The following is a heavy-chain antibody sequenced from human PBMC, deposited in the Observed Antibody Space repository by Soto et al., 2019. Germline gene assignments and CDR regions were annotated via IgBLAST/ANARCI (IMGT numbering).Heavy chain of an antibody. V-gene: IGHV4-59*01. D-gene: IGHD1-1*01. CDR2: IYDSGST. CDR3: ARRKGVGKAFDI. CDR1: GGSISCYY. J-gene: IGHJ3*02. Sequence: QVQLQESGPRLVKPSETLSLTCTVSGGSISCYYWSWMRQPPGKGLEWIGYIYDSGSTNYNPSLKSRATISIDASKNQFSLKLSSVTAADTAVYYCARRKGVGKAFDIWGQGTMVTVSS.